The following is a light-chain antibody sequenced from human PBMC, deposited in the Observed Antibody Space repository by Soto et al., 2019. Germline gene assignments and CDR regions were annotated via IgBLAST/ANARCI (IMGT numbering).Light chain of an antibody. CDR2: DAS. J-gene: IGKJ1*01. CDR1: QSVSSY. CDR3: QQRSNWPRT. Sequence: EIVLTQSPATLSLSPGERATLSCRASQSVSSYLAWYQQKPGQAPRLLIYDASNSATGIPARFSGSGSGTDFTLTISSLEPEDFAVYYCQQRSNWPRTFGQGTKVDTK. V-gene: IGKV3-11*01.